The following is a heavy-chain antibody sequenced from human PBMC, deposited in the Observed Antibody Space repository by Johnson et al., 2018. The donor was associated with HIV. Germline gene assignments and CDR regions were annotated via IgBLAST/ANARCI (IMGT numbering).Heavy chain of an antibody. Sequence: QVQLVESGGGVVQPGRSLRLSCAASGFTFSSYGMHWVRKAPGKGLEWVAVISYDGSNKYYADSVKGRFTISRDNSKNTLDVQMNSLRAEDTAVYYCAKSTQANIFRESGPYGAFDIWGQGTMVTVSS. CDR1: GFTFSSYG. CDR2: ISYDGSNK. V-gene: IGHV3-30*18. CDR3: AKSTQANIFRESGPYGAFDI. J-gene: IGHJ3*02. D-gene: IGHD3-10*01.